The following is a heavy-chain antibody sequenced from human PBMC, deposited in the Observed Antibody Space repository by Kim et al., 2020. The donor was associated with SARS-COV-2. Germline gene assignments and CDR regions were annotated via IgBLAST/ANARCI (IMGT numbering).Heavy chain of an antibody. CDR2: IGVDSANR. J-gene: IGHJ4*02. D-gene: IGHD6-19*01. CDR3: AKGGWLDN. Sequence: GGSLRLSCAASGFTFSSYVMTWVRQAPGKGLEWVSAIGVDSANRYYADSVRGRFAISRDDSKDTLYLEMNGLRVDDTALYYCAKGGWLDNLGRGTRVTVSS. CDR1: GFTFSSYV. V-gene: IGHV3-23*01.